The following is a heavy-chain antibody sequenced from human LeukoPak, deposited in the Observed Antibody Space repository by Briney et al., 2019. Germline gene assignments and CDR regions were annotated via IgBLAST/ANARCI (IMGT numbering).Heavy chain of an antibody. V-gene: IGHV3-48*03. J-gene: IGHJ6*03. CDR3: VRAAEHLVGVWAVYYYYYMDV. Sequence: PGGSLRLSCAASGFTFSSYEMNWVRQAPGKGLEWVSYISSIGSTIYYADSVKGRCTISRDNAKNSLYMQMNSLRAGDTAVYYCVRAAEHLVGVWAVYYYYYMDVWGKGTTVTVSS. CDR2: ISSIGSTI. D-gene: IGHD6-6*01. CDR1: GFTFSSYE.